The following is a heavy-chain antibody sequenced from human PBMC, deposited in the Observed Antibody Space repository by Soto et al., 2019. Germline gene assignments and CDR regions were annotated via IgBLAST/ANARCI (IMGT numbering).Heavy chain of an antibody. J-gene: IGHJ6*02. CDR1: GGSVSSGSYY. CDR2: IYYSGST. V-gene: IGHV4-61*01. D-gene: IGHD6-6*01. Sequence: QVQLQESGPGLVKPSETLSLTCTVSGGSVSSGSYYWSWIRQPPGKGLEWIGYIYYSGSTNYNPSLKRRVTISVDTAKNQFSLKLSSVTAADTAVYYCARDHSIAARLGYYGMDVWGQGTTVTVSS. CDR3: ARDHSIAARLGYYGMDV.